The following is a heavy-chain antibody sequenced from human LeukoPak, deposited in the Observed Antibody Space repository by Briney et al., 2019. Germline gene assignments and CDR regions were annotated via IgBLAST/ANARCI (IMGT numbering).Heavy chain of an antibody. V-gene: IGHV3-7*01. CDR2: IKQDGSEK. Sequence: GGSLRLSCAASGFTFSSYWMSWVRQAPGRGLEWVANIKQDGSEKYYVDSVKGRFTISRDNAKNSLYLQMNSLRAEDTAVYYCAREGRGYKVAKFDYWGQGTLVTVSS. J-gene: IGHJ4*02. CDR1: GFTFSSYW. CDR3: AREGRGYKVAKFDY. D-gene: IGHD3-22*01.